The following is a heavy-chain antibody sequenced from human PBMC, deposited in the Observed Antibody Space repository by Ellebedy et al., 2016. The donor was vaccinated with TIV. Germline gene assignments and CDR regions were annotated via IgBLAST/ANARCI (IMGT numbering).Heavy chain of an antibody. CDR2: VNPNSGYT. Sequence: ASVKVSXKASGYTFTSYDIHWVRQAPGQGPEWMGWVNPNSGYTGYAQMFQGRVTMTRNTSINTAYMELRSLRSDDTAVYYCGTPMVGDFSYYYMDVWGKGTTVTVSS. J-gene: IGHJ6*03. V-gene: IGHV1-8*01. CDR1: GYTFTSYD. CDR3: GTPMVGDFSYYYMDV. D-gene: IGHD5-18*01.